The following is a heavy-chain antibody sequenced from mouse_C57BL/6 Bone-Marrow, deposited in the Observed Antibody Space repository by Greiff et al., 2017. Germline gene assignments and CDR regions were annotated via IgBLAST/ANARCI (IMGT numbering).Heavy chain of an antibody. J-gene: IGHJ3*01. CDR3: ASGGGFAY. CDR2: IDPSDSYT. CDR1: GYTFTSYW. Sequence: QVQLQQPGAELVKPGASVKLSCKASGYTFTSYWMQWVKQRPGQGLEWIGEIDPSDSYTNYNQKFKGKATLTVDTYSSTAYMQHSRLRSEDAAGDYYASGGGFAYWGQGTLVTVSA. V-gene: IGHV1-50*01.